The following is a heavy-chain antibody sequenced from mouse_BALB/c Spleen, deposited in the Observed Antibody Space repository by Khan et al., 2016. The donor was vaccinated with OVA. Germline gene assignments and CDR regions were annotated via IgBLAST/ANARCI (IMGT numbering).Heavy chain of an antibody. CDR1: GFTFSSYS. Sequence: EVELVESGGDLVKPGGSLKLSCAASGFTFSSYSMSWVRQTPDKRLEWVASISSGGDYTYYPDSVKGRFTISRDNAKNTLYLQISDLKSEDTAMYYCADHLTGSCAYWGQGTLVTVSA. D-gene: IGHD4-1*01. V-gene: IGHV5-6*01. J-gene: IGHJ3*01. CDR2: ISSGGDYT. CDR3: ADHLTGSCAY.